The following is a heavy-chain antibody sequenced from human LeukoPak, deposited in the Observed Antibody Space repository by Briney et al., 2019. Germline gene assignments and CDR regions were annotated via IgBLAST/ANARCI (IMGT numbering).Heavy chain of an antibody. Sequence: RASVKVSCKASGYTFTSYDINWVRQATGQGLEWMGWMNPNSGNTGYAQEFQGRATMTRNTSISTAYMELSSLRSEDTAVYYCARFYSSSPWGQGTLVTVSS. CDR1: GYTFTSYD. J-gene: IGHJ5*02. D-gene: IGHD6-6*01. V-gene: IGHV1-8*01. CDR3: ARFYSSSP. CDR2: MNPNSGNT.